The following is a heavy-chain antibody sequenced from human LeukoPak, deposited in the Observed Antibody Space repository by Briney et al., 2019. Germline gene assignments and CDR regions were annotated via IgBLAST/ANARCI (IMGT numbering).Heavy chain of an antibody. Sequence: SETLSLTYTVSAYSISDGWLWGWIRQPPGKGLEWIASIYHSGTTYFNPSLKSRVTMSVDTSKNQFSLKLTSVTAADTAVYYCTRLSHVAGAPKVSWFDPWGQGTLVTVSS. CDR2: IYHSGTT. D-gene: IGHD2-15*01. J-gene: IGHJ5*02. V-gene: IGHV4-38-2*02. CDR3: TRLSHVAGAPKVSWFDP. CDR1: AYSISDGWL.